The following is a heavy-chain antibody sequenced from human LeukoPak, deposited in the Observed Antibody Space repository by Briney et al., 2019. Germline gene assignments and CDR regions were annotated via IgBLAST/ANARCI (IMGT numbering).Heavy chain of an antibody. CDR3: AVTASAIGVVVAAHEYFQH. D-gene: IGHD2-15*01. Sequence: ASVTVTCQASGYTLTRYYMHWLRQAPGQGLEWMGWINPNSGGTNYAQKYQGRVTMTRDTSISTAYMELSSLRFDDTAVYYCAVTASAIGVVVAAHEYFQHWGQGTLVTVSS. CDR2: INPNSGGT. J-gene: IGHJ1*01. CDR1: GYTLTRYY. V-gene: IGHV1-2*02.